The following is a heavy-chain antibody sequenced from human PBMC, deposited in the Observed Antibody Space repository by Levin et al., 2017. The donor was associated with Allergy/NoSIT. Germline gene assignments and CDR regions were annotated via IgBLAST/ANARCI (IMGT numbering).Heavy chain of an antibody. V-gene: IGHV4-39*07. D-gene: IGHD3-22*01. CDR3: AREGDYDSSGPHSWYFDL. Sequence: SETLSLTCTVSGGSISSSSYYWGWIRQPPGKGLEWIGSIYYSGSTYYNPSLKSRVTISVDTSKNQFSLKLSSVTAADTAVYYCAREGDYDSSGPHSWYFDLWGRGTLVTVSS. CDR2: IYYSGST. CDR1: GGSISSSSYY. J-gene: IGHJ2*01.